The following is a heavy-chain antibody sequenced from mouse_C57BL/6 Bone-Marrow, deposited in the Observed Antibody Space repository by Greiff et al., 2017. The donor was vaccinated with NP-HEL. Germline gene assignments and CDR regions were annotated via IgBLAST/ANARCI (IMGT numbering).Heavy chain of an antibody. CDR2: INSDGGST. D-gene: IGHD1-1*01. V-gene: IGHV5-2*01. Sequence: DVKLVESGGGLVQPGESLKLSCESNEYEFPSHDMSWVRKTPEKRLELVAAINSDGGSTYYPDTMERRFIISRDNTKKTLYLQMSSLRSEDTALYYCARGDGSSYGWYFDVWGTGTTVTVSS. J-gene: IGHJ1*03. CDR3: ARGDGSSYGWYFDV. CDR1: EYEFPSHD.